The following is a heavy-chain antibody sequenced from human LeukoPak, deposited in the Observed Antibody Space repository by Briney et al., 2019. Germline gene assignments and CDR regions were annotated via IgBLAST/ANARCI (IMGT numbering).Heavy chain of an antibody. CDR2: ISYDGSNK. V-gene: IGHV3-30*03. Sequence: PGGSLRLSCAASGFTFSSYSMNWVRQAPGKGLEWVAVISYDGSNKYYADSVKGRFTISRDNSKNTLYLQMNSLRAEDTAVYYCARAPDYYDSSGYSDYFDYWGQGTLVTVSS. D-gene: IGHD3-22*01. J-gene: IGHJ4*02. CDR1: GFTFSSYS. CDR3: ARAPDYYDSSGYSDYFDY.